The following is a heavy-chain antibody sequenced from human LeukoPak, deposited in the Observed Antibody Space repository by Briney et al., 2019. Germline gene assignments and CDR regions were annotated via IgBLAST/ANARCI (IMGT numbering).Heavy chain of an antibody. Sequence: GGSLILSCAASGFTVSTNYMHWVRQAPGKGLEWVSVIYPGGYTYYADSVQGRFIISRDNAKNSLSLQMNSLRLEDTAVYYCARGPDFGDRLDYFDYWGQGTLVTVSS. V-gene: IGHV3-53*05. CDR1: GFTVSTNY. D-gene: IGHD4-17*01. CDR2: IYPGGYT. CDR3: ARGPDFGDRLDYFDY. J-gene: IGHJ4*02.